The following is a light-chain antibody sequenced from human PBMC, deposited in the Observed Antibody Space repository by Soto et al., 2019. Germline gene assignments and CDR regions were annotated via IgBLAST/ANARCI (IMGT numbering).Light chain of an antibody. J-gene: IGKJ1*01. CDR2: GGT. CDR1: EDIRRD. V-gene: IGKV1-6*01. CDR3: LQDFSYPRT. Sequence: AIQMTQSPSSLSASVGDRVTITCRASEDIRRDLGWYQQKPGKAPQVLIYGGTYLQSGVPSRFSGYGSGTDFSLTITSLQPEDFATYYCLQDFSYPRTFGQGTKVEIK.